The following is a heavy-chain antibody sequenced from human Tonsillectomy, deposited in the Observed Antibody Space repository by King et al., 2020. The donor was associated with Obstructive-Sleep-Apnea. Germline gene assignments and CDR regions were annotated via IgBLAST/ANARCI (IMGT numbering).Heavy chain of an antibody. J-gene: IGHJ4*02. Sequence: VQLPESGPGLVKPSETLSLTCSVSGGSLSSHDWSWIRQSPGKGVEWIGCIYGSGGTNYSPSLKTRVSISADPSRKQFTLRLRSVSDADTAVYYCARMKQGQQLNYYFHVWGQGTLVTVSS. CDR3: ARMKQGQQLNYYFHV. D-gene: IGHD4-11*01. CDR1: GGSLSSHD. CDR2: IYGSGGT. V-gene: IGHV4-59*11.